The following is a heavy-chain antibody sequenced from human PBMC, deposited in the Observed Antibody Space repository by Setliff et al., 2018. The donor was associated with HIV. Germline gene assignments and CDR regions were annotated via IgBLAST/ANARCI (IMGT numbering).Heavy chain of an antibody. Sequence: SETLSLTCTVSGGSISSHYWSWIRQPAGKGLEWIGHIYTDGSTNYNPSFRSRVTISVDSSKNQFSLKLSSVTAADTAVYYCARDARWLQFPYFDYWGQGTLVTVSS. CDR3: ARDARWLQFPYFDY. J-gene: IGHJ4*01. CDR2: IYTDGST. V-gene: IGHV4-4*07. CDR1: GGSISSHY. D-gene: IGHD5-12*01.